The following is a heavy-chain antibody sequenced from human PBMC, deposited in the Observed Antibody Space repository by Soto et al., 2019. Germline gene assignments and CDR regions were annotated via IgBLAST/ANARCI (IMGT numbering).Heavy chain of an antibody. D-gene: IGHD3-10*01. CDR2: ISATGATT. CDR1: GFTFRSHA. J-gene: IGHJ6*02. CDR3: AKSPMRRGTGRYYYTGLDV. V-gene: IGHV3-23*01. Sequence: EVKLLESGGGLAQPGGSLRLSCGASGFTFRSHAMNWVRQAPGKGLEWVSGISATGATTYYADSVQGRFTISRDNSKNTVYLQMSSLTSEDTAVYYCAKSPMRRGTGRYYYTGLDVWGQGTTVTVSS.